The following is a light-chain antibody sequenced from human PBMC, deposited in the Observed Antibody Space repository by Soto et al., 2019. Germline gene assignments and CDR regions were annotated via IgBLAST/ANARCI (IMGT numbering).Light chain of an antibody. Sequence: QSALTQPRSVSGSPGQSVTISCTGTSSDVVGYNYVSCYQQHPGKAPKLMIYDVSKGPSGVPDRFSGSKSGTTASLTISGLQPQDEADYYCCSYAGRYTRVFGGGTQLNVL. J-gene: IGLJ2*01. CDR2: DVS. CDR3: CSYAGRYTRV. V-gene: IGLV2-11*01. CDR1: SSDVVGYNY.